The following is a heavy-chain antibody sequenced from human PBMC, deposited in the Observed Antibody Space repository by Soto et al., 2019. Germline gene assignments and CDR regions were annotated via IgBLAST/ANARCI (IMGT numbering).Heavy chain of an antibody. D-gene: IGHD3-10*01. CDR3: AKKNLFGSGTKDY. V-gene: IGHV3-23*01. Sequence: EVQLLESGGGLVQGGESLRLSCLASGFTFSNYPMSWVRQVPGKGLEWVSSISASGGSTYYADSVRGRFTISRDNSKNTLYLQMNILRAEVTAVYYCAKKNLFGSGTKDYWGQGTLVTVSS. J-gene: IGHJ4*02. CDR1: GFTFSNYP. CDR2: ISASGGST.